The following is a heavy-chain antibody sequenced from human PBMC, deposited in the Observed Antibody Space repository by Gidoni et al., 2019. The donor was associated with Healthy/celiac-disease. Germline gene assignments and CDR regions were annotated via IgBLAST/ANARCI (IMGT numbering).Heavy chain of an antibody. V-gene: IGHV1-24*01. CDR1: GSTRPELS. CDR2: FDPEDGET. J-gene: IGHJ6*01. D-gene: IGHD6-6*01. CDR3: ATDSSRAAPRDDNYYYGMDV. Sequence: QLQLVQSGAAVTKPGASVKVSCKVSGSTRPELSMHWVRQAPGKGLEWTGGFDPEDGETIYAHKFQGRVIMTEDTSTDTAYMELSSLRSEDTAVYYCATDSSRAAPRDDNYYYGMDVWGQGTTVTVSS.